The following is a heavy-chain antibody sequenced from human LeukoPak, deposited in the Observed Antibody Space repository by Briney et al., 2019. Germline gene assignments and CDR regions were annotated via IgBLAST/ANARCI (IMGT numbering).Heavy chain of an antibody. Sequence: SVKVSCKASGDTFSNYAISWVRQAPGQGLEWMGGIIPKFGTANYAQKFQDRVTITADESTSTAYMELSSLRSEDTAVYYCARALRSGYYSPFDYWGQGTLVTVSS. CDR3: ARALRSGYYSPFDY. D-gene: IGHD3-22*01. CDR2: IIPKFGTA. CDR1: GDTFSNYA. V-gene: IGHV1-69*13. J-gene: IGHJ4*02.